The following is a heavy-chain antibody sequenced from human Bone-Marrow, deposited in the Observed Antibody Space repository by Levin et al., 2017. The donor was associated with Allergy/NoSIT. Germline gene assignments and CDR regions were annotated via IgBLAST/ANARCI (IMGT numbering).Heavy chain of an antibody. CDR3: ARDRALVVVPAAPQLYSSSSRGTNWFDP. Sequence: SVKVSCKASGGTFSSYAISWVRQAPGQGLEWMGGIIPIFGTANYAQKFQGRVTITADESTSTAYMELSSLRSEDTAVYYCARDRALVVVPAAPQLYSSSSRGTNWFDPWGQGTLVTVSS. J-gene: IGHJ5*02. V-gene: IGHV1-69*13. CDR2: IIPIFGTA. CDR1: GGTFSSYA. D-gene: IGHD2-2*01.